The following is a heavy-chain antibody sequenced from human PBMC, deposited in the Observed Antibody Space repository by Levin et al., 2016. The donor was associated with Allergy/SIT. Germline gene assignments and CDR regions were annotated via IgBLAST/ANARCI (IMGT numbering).Heavy chain of an antibody. Sequence: WIRQPPGKGLEWIGEINHSGSTNYNPSLKSRVTISVDTSKNQFSLKLSSVTAADTAVYYCARESKAGGPLDYWGQGTLVTVSS. D-gene: IGHD2-8*02. CDR2: INHSGST. J-gene: IGHJ4*02. CDR3: ARESKAGGPLDY. V-gene: IGHV4-34*01.